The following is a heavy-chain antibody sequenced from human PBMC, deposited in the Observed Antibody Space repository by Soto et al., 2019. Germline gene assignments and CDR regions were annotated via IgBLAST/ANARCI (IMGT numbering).Heavy chain of an antibody. Sequence: GGSLRLSCAASGFTFSSYAMSWVRQAPGKGLEWVSAISGSGGSTYYADSVKGRFTISRDNSKNTLYLQMNSLRAEDTAVYYCAKVLGREWYLGYYFDYWGQGTLVTVSS. J-gene: IGHJ4*02. CDR2: ISGSGGST. D-gene: IGHD3-3*01. CDR3: AKVLGREWYLGYYFDY. CDR1: GFTFSSYA. V-gene: IGHV3-23*01.